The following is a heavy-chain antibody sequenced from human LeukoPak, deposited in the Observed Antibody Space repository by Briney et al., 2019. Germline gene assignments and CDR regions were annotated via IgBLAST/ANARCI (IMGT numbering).Heavy chain of an antibody. Sequence: GGSLRLSCAASGFTFSDYYMSWIRQAPGKGLEWVSYISSSGSTIYYADSVKGRFTISRDNAKNSLYLQMNSLRAEDTAVYYGARERPGYSLFYYYYYMDVWGKGTTVTVSS. CDR3: ARERPGYSLFYYYYYMDV. CDR2: ISSSGSTI. J-gene: IGHJ6*03. V-gene: IGHV3-11*04. CDR1: GFTFSDYY. D-gene: IGHD5-18*01.